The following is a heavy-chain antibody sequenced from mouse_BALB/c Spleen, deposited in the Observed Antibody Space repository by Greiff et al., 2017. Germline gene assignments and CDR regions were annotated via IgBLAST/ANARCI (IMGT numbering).Heavy chain of an antibody. CDR1: GYSITSDYA. J-gene: IGHJ2*01. CDR3: ASEEVGYDGYYFDY. Sequence: EVKLVESGPGLVKPSQSLSLTCTVTGYSITSDYAWNWIRQFPGNKLEWMGYISYSGSTSYNPSLKSRISITRDTSKNQFFLQLNSVTTEDTATYDGASEEVGYDGYYFDYWGQGTTLTVSS. V-gene: IGHV3-2*02. D-gene: IGHD2-2*01. CDR2: ISYSGST.